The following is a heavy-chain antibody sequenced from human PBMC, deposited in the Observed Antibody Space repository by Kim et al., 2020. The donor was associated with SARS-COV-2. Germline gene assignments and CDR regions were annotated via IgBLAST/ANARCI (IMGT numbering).Heavy chain of an antibody. J-gene: IGHJ5*02. CDR3: ARDGRRYSYGTLYP. CDR2: IYTSGST. D-gene: IGHD5-18*01. CDR1: GGSISSYY. Sequence: SETLSLTCTVSGGSISSYYWSWIRQPAGKGLEWIGRIYTSGSTNYNPSLKSRVTMSVDTSKNQFSLKLSSVTAADTAVYYCARDGRRYSYGTLYPWGQGTLVTVSS. V-gene: IGHV4-4*07.